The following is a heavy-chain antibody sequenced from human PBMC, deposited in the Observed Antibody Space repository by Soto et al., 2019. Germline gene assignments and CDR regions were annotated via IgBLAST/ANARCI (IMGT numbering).Heavy chain of an antibody. CDR2: IYYAGST. Sequence: SETLSLTCTVSGASVITTNYYWAWIRQPPGKGLEWIGTIYYAGSTYYNPSLKSRITMSVDTSKNQFSLKLRSVTAADTSVYYCARLQPQGGYSSGWFDSWGQGKLVTVSS. V-gene: IGHV4-39*01. J-gene: IGHJ5*01. D-gene: IGHD6-19*01. CDR1: GASVITTNYY. CDR3: ARLQPQGGYSSGWFDS.